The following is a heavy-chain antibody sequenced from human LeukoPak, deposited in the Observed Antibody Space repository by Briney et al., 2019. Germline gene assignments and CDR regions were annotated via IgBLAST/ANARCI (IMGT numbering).Heavy chain of an antibody. J-gene: IGHJ4*02. Sequence: GGSLRLSCAVSGFSVNDNYMSWVRQAPGKGLQWVSVMFPDGRTYYADSVKGRFTISRDLARNTLLLQMHSLRAEDTAVYYCARSRGSSGSYPFDYWGQGTLVTVSS. V-gene: IGHV3-53*01. D-gene: IGHD1-26*01. CDR1: GFSVNDNY. CDR3: ARSRGSSGSYPFDY. CDR2: MFPDGRT.